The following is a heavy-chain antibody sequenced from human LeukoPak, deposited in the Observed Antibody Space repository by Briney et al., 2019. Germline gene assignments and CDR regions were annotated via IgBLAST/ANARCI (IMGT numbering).Heavy chain of an antibody. Sequence: PSETLSLTCTVSGGSISSYYWSWIRQPPGKGLEWVGYIYYSGSTNYNPSLKSRVTISVDTSKNQFSLKLSSVTAADTAVYYCAREVYGSGSYYNTFDYWGQGTLVTVSS. CDR3: AREVYGSGSYYNTFDY. CDR2: IYYSGST. D-gene: IGHD3-10*01. CDR1: GGSISSYY. J-gene: IGHJ4*02. V-gene: IGHV4-59*01.